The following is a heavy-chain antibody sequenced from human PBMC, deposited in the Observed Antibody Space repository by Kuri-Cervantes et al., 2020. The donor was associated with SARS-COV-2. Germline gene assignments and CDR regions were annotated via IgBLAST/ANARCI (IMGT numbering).Heavy chain of an antibody. V-gene: IGHV4-34*01. CDR1: GGSFSGYY. Sequence: SETLSLTCAVYGGSFSGYYWSWIRQPPGKGLEWIGEINHSGSTNYNPSLKSRVTISVDTSKNQFSLKLSSVTAADTAVYYCARRICSSTSCYYYNWFDPWGQGTLVTGSS. CDR3: ARRICSSTSCYYYNWFDP. D-gene: IGHD2-2*01. CDR2: INHSGST. J-gene: IGHJ5*02.